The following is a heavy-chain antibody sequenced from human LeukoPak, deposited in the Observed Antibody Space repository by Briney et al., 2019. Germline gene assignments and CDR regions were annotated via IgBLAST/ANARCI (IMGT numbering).Heavy chain of an antibody. CDR1: GFTFSSYW. Sequence: TGGSLRLSCAASGFTFSSYWMSWVRQAPGKGLEWVAVISLDGSHKYYGDSVKGRFTISRDNSKNTLYLQINSLRPEDTAVYYCAKNPTGQQYFMDVWSKGTTVTVSS. D-gene: IGHD6-13*01. J-gene: IGHJ6*03. CDR3: AKNPTGQQYFMDV. CDR2: ISLDGSHK. V-gene: IGHV3-30*18.